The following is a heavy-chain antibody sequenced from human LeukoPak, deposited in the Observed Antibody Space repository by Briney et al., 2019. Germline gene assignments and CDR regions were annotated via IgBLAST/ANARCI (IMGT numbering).Heavy chain of an antibody. D-gene: IGHD5-18*01. CDR2: IKQDGSEK. V-gene: IGHV3-7*03. CDR1: GFTFSSYW. J-gene: IGHJ4*02. Sequence: GGSLRLSCAASGFTFSSYWMSWVRQAPGKGLEWVANIKQDGSEKYYVDSVKGRFTISRDNAKNSLYLQMNSLRAEDTAVYYCAGDLGYNYGHPFDYWGQGTLVDVSS. CDR3: AGDLGYNYGHPFDY.